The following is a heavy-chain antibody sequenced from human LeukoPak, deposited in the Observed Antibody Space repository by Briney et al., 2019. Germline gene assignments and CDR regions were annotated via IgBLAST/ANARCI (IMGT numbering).Heavy chain of an antibody. V-gene: IGHV3-20*04. CDR3: ARDRGVLEWSGPYYIDV. J-gene: IGHJ6*03. D-gene: IGHD3-3*01. Sequence: GGSLRLSCAASGFTFDDYGMSWVRQAPGKGLEWVSGINWNGGSTGYADSVKGRFTISRDNAKNSLYLQMNSLRAEDTALYYCARDRGVLEWSGPYYIDVWGKGTTVTVSS. CDR1: GFTFDDYG. CDR2: INWNGGST.